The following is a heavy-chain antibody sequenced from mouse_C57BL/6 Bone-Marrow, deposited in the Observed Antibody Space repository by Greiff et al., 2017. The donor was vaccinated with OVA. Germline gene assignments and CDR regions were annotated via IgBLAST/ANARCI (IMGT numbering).Heavy chain of an antibody. Sequence: EVQVQQSGPELVKPGASVKISCKASGYTFTDYYMNWVKQSHGKSLEWIGDINPNNGGTSYNQKFKGKATLTVDKSSSTAYMELRSLTSEDSAVYYCARGDSDWGQGTTLTVSS. V-gene: IGHV1-26*01. CDR3: ARGDSD. CDR2: INPNNGGT. J-gene: IGHJ2*01. CDR1: GYTFTDYY.